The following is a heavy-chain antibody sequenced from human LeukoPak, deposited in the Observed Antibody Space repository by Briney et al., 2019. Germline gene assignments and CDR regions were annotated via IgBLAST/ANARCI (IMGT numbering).Heavy chain of an antibody. J-gene: IGHJ5*02. Sequence: GASVKVSCKASGGTFSSYAISWVRQAPGQGLEWMGGIIPIFGTANYAQKFQGRVTITADKSTSTAYMELSSLRSEDTAVYYCAPYCSGGSCYTGGFDPWGQGTLVTVSS. D-gene: IGHD2-15*01. CDR3: APYCSGGSCYTGGFDP. CDR1: GGTFSSYA. CDR2: IIPIFGTA. V-gene: IGHV1-69*06.